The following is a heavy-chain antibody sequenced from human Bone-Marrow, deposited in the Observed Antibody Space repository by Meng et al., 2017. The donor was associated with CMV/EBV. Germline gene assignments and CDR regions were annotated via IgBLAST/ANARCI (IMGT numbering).Heavy chain of an antibody. V-gene: IGHV3-74*01. CDR2: INSDGSST. J-gene: IGHJ6*02. CDR1: GFTFSSYW. Sequence: GGSLRLSCAASGFTFSSYWMHWVRQAPGKGLVWVSRINSDGSSTSYADSVKGRFTISRDNAKNSLYLQMNSLRAEDTALYHCARVGYCDMVRGRTTCYGMDVWGQGTTVTVSS. D-gene: IGHD3-10*01. CDR3: ARVGYCDMVRGRTTCYGMDV.